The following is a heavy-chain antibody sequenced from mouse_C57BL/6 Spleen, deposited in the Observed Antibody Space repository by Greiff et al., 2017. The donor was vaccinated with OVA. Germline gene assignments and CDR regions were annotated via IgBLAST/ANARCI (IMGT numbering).Heavy chain of an antibody. CDR2: ISYDGSN. J-gene: IGHJ2*01. CDR3: AREVYDYFDY. V-gene: IGHV3-6*01. Sequence: EVKLVESGPGLVKPSQSLSLTCSVTGYSITSGYYWNWIRQFPGNKLEWMGYISYDGSNNYNPSLKNRISITRDTSKNQFFLKLNSVTTEDTATYYCAREVYDYFDYWGQGTTLTVSS. D-gene: IGHD2-3*01. CDR1: GYSITSGYY.